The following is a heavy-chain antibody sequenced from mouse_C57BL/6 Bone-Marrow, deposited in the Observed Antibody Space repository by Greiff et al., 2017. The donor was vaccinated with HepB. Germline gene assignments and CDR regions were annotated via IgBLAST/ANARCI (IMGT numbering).Heavy chain of an antibody. J-gene: IGHJ4*01. V-gene: IGHV1-64*01. CDR2: IHPNSGST. Sequence: QVQLQQPGAELVKPGASVKLSCKASGYTFTSYWMHWVKQRPGKGLEWIGMIHPNSGSTKYNEKVKSKATLTVDTSSSTAYMQLSSLTSEDSAVYYCASLDYYGSGYDAMDYWGQGTSVTVSS. CDR3: ASLDYYGSGYDAMDY. CDR1: GYTFTSYW. D-gene: IGHD1-1*01.